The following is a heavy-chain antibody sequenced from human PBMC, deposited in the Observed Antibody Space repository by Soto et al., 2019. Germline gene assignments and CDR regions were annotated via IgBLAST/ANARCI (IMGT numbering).Heavy chain of an antibody. CDR3: AKGGRQWLVTSDFNY. D-gene: IGHD6-19*01. V-gene: IGHV3-30*18. Sequence: VQLVESGGGVVQPGRSLRLSCAASGFTFSDYAMHWVRQAPGKGLEWVAVVSHDGRNTHYADSVKGRFTISRDSSKNTVSLEMTNLRAADTTVYYCAKGGRQWLVTSDFNYWGQGALVTVSS. CDR1: GFTFSDYA. J-gene: IGHJ4*02. CDR2: VSHDGRNT.